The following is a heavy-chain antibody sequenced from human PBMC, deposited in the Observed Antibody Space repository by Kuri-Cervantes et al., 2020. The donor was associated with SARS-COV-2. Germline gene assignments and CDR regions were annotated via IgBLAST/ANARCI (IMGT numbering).Heavy chain of an antibody. CDR3: ARAKGTLGFFDY. J-gene: IGHJ4*02. Sequence: SVKVSCKASGGTFSSYAISWVRQAPGQGLEWMGRIIPILGTANYAQKFQGRVTITADKSTSTAYMELSSLRSEDTAVYYRARAKGTLGFFDYWGQGTLVTVSS. CDR1: GGTFSSYA. D-gene: IGHD1-7*01. CDR2: IIPILGTA. V-gene: IGHV1-69*04.